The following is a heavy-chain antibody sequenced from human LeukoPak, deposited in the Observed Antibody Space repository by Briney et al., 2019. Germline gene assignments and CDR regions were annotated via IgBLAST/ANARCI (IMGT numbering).Heavy chain of an antibody. CDR3: ARATGYSYGSDY. CDR2: IKSDGSST. Sequence: GGSLRLSCVASGFTFSTYWMHWVRQAPGKGLVWVSRIKSDGSSTSYADSAKGRFIISRDNAKNTLYLQMNSLRAEDTAVYYCARATGYSYGSDYWGQGTLVTVSS. V-gene: IGHV3-74*01. J-gene: IGHJ4*02. CDR1: GFTFSTYW. D-gene: IGHD5-18*01.